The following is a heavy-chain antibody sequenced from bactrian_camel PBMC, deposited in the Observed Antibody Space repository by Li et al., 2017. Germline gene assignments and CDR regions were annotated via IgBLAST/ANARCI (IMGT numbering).Heavy chain of an antibody. Sequence: QLVESGGGSVQAGGSLRLSCASSEYIYNHHCMAWFRQASGEEREGVAAMDCGGDTEYADSVRGRFTISKDKAKNILYLQMTSLGPEDTAMYYCAAAQATLVSFGPRGNSADCPAEYNYWGQGTQVTVS. CDR2: MDCGGDT. CDR3: AAAQATLVSFGPRGNSADCPAEYNY. V-gene: IGHV3S53*01. J-gene: IGHJ4*01. D-gene: IGHD6*01. CDR1: EYIYNHHC.